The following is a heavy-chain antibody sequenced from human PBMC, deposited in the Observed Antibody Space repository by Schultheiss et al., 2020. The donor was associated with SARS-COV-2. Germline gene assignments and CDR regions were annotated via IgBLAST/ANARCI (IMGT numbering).Heavy chain of an antibody. CDR1: GFTFSDYY. V-gene: IGHV3-11*06. D-gene: IGHD2-2*01. Sequence: GGSLRLSCAASGFTFSDYYMSWIRQAPGKGLEWVSYISSSSSYTNYADSVKGRFTISRDNAKNSLYLQMNSLRAEDTAVYYCAGPLLYCSSTSCYRYDAFDLWGQGTMVTVSS. J-gene: IGHJ3*01. CDR2: ISSSSSYT. CDR3: AGPLLYCSSTSCYRYDAFDL.